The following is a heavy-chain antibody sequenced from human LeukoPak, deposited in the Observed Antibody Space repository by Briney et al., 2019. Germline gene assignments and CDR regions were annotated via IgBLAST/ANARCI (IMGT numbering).Heavy chain of an antibody. V-gene: IGHV3-7*03. J-gene: IGHJ3*02. Sequence: PGGSLRLSCAASGFTFSSYWMSWVRQAPGKGLEWVANIKQDGSEKYYVDSVKGRFTISRDNAKNSLYLQMNSLRAEDTAVYYCASNPRGYSYGDDAFDIWGQGTMVTVSS. D-gene: IGHD5-18*01. CDR3: ASNPRGYSYGDDAFDI. CDR2: IKQDGSEK. CDR1: GFTFSSYW.